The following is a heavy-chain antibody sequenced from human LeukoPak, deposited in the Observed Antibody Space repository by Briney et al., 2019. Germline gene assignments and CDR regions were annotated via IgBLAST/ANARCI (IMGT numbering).Heavy chain of an antibody. CDR2: NYHSGST. CDR1: GFSICSSNW. D-gene: IGHD3-9*01. CDR3: ARRPQVFCDILTGNFDY. Sequence: SGTLSLTSAVSGFSICSSNWGRRVRQPPGEGLEWIGENYHSGSTNYNPSLKSRVTISVDKSKNQISLKLSSVTAADTAVYYCARRPQVFCDILTGNFDYWGQGTLVTVS. V-gene: IGHV4-4*02. J-gene: IGHJ4*02.